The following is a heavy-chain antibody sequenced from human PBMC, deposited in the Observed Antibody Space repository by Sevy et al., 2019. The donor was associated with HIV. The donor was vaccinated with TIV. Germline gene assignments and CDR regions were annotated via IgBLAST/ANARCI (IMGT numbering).Heavy chain of an antibody. CDR2: MNPKSGNS. CDR3: ARGLTTTDY. V-gene: IGHV1-8*01. J-gene: IGHJ4*02. D-gene: IGHD4-17*01. CDR1: GCTFVNHD. Sequence: ASVKVSCKASGCTFVNHDINWVRQATGQGLEWVGWMNPKSGNSGYAQKFQGRVTMTRNTSINTAYMELSSLKSEDTAVYYCARGLTTTDYWGQGTLVTVSS.